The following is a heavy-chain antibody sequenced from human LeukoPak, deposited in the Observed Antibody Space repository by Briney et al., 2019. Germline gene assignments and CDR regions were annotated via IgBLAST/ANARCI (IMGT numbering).Heavy chain of an antibody. J-gene: IGHJ4*02. Sequence: SVKVSCKASGGTFSSYAISWVRQAPGQGLEWMGGIIPIFCTANYAQKFQGRVTITADKSTSTAYMELSSLRSEDAAVYYCAREEWNLQYSGYDWTYYFDYWGQGTLVTVSS. CDR1: GGTFSSYA. D-gene: IGHD5-12*01. CDR2: IIPIFCTA. CDR3: AREEWNLQYSGYDWTYYFDY. V-gene: IGHV1-69*06.